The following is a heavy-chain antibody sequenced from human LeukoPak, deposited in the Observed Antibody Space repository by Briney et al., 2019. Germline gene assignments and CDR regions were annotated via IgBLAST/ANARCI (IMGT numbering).Heavy chain of an antibody. J-gene: IGHJ4*02. CDR3: ARGAPYSSGWYLFDY. V-gene: IGHV1-18*01. CDR2: ISAYNGNT. D-gene: IGHD6-19*01. CDR1: GYTFTSYG. Sequence: ASVKVSCKASGYTFTSYGITWVRQAPGQGLEWMGWISAYNGNTNYAQKLQGRVTMTTDTSTSTAYMELRSLRSDDTAVYYCARGAPYSSGWYLFDYWGQGTLATVPS.